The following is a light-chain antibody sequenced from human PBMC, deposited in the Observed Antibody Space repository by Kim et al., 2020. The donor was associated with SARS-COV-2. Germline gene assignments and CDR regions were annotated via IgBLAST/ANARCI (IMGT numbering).Light chain of an antibody. V-gene: IGLV1-44*01. CDR2: SNN. CDR1: SSNIVSNT. Sequence: GQRVTISLSGSSSNIVSNTVNWYQQLPGTAPKLLIYSNNQRPSGVPDRFSGSKSGTSASLAISGLQSEDEADYYCAAWDDSLNGPVFGGGTKLTVL. J-gene: IGLJ3*02. CDR3: AAWDDSLNGPV.